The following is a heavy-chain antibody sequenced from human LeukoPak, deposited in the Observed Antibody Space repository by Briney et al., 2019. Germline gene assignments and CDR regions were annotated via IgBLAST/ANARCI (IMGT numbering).Heavy chain of an antibody. CDR1: AFTFSNYT. Sequence: PGGSLRLCCAASAFTFSNYTMHWVRQVPGKGLERVAVISYDGSNKYYADSVKGRFTISRDNSKNTLYLQMNSLRGEDTAVYYCARIPRTWLRFPYFDYWGQGTLVTVSS. CDR2: ISYDGSNK. J-gene: IGHJ4*02. D-gene: IGHD5-12*01. CDR3: ARIPRTWLRFPYFDY. V-gene: IGHV3-30-3*01.